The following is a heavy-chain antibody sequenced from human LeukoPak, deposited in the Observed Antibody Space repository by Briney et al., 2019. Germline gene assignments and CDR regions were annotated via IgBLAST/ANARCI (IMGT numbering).Heavy chain of an antibody. CDR2: LNHSGST. J-gene: IGHJ4*02. V-gene: IGHV4-34*01. D-gene: IGHD2-15*01. CDR3: ARHSYCSGGSCSYAY. CDR1: GGSFSGYY. Sequence: SETLSLTCAVYGGSFSGYYWSWIRQPPGKGLEWSGELNHSGSTNYNPSLKSRATISVDTSKNQFSLKLSSVTAAEPAVYYCARHSYCSGGSCSYAYWGQGTLVTVSS.